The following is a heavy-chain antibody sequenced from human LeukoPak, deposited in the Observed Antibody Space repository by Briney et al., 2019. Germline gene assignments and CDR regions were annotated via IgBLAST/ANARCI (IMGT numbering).Heavy chain of an antibody. V-gene: IGHV4-4*07. D-gene: IGHD6-13*01. J-gene: IGHJ4*02. CDR3: ASKSIAAAEDY. CDR1: GASISSYY. Sequence: PSETLSLTCTISGASISSYYWSWIRQPAGKGLEWIGRIYTSGSTNYNPSLKSRITMSVDTSKNQFSLKLSSVTAADTAVYYCASKSIAAAEDYWGQGTLVTVSS. CDR2: IYTSGST.